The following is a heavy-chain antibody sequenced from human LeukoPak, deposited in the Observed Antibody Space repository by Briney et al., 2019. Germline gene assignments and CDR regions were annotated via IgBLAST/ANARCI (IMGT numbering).Heavy chain of an antibody. D-gene: IGHD3-3*01. V-gene: IGHV4-4*07. J-gene: IGHJ4*02. CDR3: ARGSQYYDFWSGYCYYFDY. Sequence: SETLSLTCTVSGGSISSYYWSWIRQPAGKGLEWIGRIYTSGSTNYNPSLKSRVTMSVDTSKNQFSLKLSSVTAADTAVYYCARGSQYYDFWSGYCYYFDYWGQGTLVTVSS. CDR2: IYTSGST. CDR1: GGSISSYY.